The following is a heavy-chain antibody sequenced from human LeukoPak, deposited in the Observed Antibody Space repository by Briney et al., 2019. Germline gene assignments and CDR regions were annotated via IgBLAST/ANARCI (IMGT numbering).Heavy chain of an antibody. V-gene: IGHV4-30-4*08. CDR3: ARGGGGYTLYSFDY. CDR2: IYFSGSR. J-gene: IGHJ4*02. Sequence: SQTLSLTCSVSGASIRSGDHHWSWLRQSPGXXLXWIXYIYFSGSRSSNPSLRSRLTISVDTSKNQFSLKLNSVTAADTALYYCARGGGGYTLYSFDYWGQGALVTVSS. D-gene: IGHD3-22*01. CDR1: GASIRSGDHH.